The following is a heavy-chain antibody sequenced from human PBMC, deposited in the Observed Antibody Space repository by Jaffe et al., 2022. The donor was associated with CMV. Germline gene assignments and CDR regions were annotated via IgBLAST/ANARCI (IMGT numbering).Heavy chain of an antibody. CDR1: GVTFSNYA. D-gene: IGHD2-15*01. Sequence: QVRLVESGGGVVQPGRSLRLSCEASGVTFSNYAMHWVRQAPGKGLEWVAAISYDGSNEYYVDSVKGRLTISRHSSKNTLYLQMNSLRPEDTAVYFCATGGTGSGGHRGGFAYWGQGTLLTVSS. V-gene: IGHV3-30*17. J-gene: IGHJ4*02. CDR2: ISYDGSNE. CDR3: ATGGTGSGGHRGGFAY.